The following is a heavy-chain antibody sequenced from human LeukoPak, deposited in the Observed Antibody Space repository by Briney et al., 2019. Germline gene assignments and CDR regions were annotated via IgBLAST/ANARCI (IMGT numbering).Heavy chain of an antibody. J-gene: IGHJ4*02. CDR2: ISGSGGST. CDR1: GFTFSSYA. D-gene: IGHD5-18*01. CDR3: AKDGYSYGYGLFDY. V-gene: IGHV3-23*01. Sequence: GGSLRLSRAASGFTFSSYAMSWVRQAPGKGLEWVSAISGSGGSTYYADSVKGRFTISRDNSKNTLYLQMNSLRAEDTAVYYCAKDGYSYGYGLFDYWGQGTLVTVSS.